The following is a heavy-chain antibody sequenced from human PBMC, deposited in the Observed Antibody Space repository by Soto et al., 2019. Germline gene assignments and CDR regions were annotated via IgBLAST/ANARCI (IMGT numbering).Heavy chain of an antibody. CDR3: ARGSEDIAAAGTRGELSVDY. J-gene: IGHJ4*02. CDR1: GGSFSGYY. Sequence: SETLSLTCAVYGGSFSGYYWSRIRQPPGKGLEWIGEINHSGSTNYNPSLKSRVTISVDASKNQFSLKLSSVTAADTAVYYCARGSEDIAAAGTRGELSVDYWGQGTLVTVSS. CDR2: INHSGST. D-gene: IGHD6-13*01. V-gene: IGHV4-34*01.